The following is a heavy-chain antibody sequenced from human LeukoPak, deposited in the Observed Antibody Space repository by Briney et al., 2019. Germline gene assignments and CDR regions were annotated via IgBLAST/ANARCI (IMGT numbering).Heavy chain of an antibody. CDR2: IYYSGST. CDR3: ARGRKWLLSYGMDV. CDR1: GGSISSYY. Sequence: SETLSLTCTVSGGSISSYYWSWIRQPPGKGLEWIGYIYYSGSTNYNPSLKSRVTISVDTSKNQFSLKLSSVTAADTAVYYCARGRKWLLSYGMDVWGQGTTVTVSS. J-gene: IGHJ6*02. D-gene: IGHD3-3*01. V-gene: IGHV4-59*12.